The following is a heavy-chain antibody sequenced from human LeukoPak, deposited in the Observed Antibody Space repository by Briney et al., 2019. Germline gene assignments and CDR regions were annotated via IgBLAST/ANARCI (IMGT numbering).Heavy chain of an antibody. CDR3: ASGLAAAPDY. V-gene: IGHV3-53*01. Sequence: GGSLRLSCAASGFTVSSNYMSWVRQAPGKGLEWVSVIYSGGSTYYADSVKGRFTISRDSSKNTLHLQMNSLRAEDTAVYYCASGLAAAPDYWGQGTLVTVSS. D-gene: IGHD6-13*01. CDR2: IYSGGST. CDR1: GFTVSSNY. J-gene: IGHJ4*02.